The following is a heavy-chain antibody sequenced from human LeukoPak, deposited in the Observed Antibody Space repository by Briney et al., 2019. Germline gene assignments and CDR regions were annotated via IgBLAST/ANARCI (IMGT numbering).Heavy chain of an antibody. V-gene: IGHV3-48*03. Sequence: PGGSLRLSCAASGFTFSSYEMNWVRQAPGKGLEWVSYISSSGSTIYYADSVKGRFTISRDNAKNSLYLQMNSLRAEDTAVYYCARRYYDFLSGYQNFDYWGQGTLVTVSS. J-gene: IGHJ4*02. D-gene: IGHD3-9*01. CDR3: ARRYYDFLSGYQNFDY. CDR1: GFTFSSYE. CDR2: ISSSGSTI.